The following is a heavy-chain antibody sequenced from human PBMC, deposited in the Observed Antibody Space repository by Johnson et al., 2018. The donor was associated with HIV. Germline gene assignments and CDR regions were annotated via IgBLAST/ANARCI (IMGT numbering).Heavy chain of an antibody. CDR2: ISYEGSNK. D-gene: IGHD5-24*01. V-gene: IGHV3-30*04. Sequence: VQLVESGGGVVQPGRSLRLSCAASGFTFSSYAMHWVRQAPGKGLAWVAVISYEGSNKYYADSVKDRFTISRDNSKNTLYLQMNSLRAEDTAVYYCARGVEMATIRDVGDAFDIWGQGTMVTVSS. CDR1: GFTFSSYA. CDR3: ARGVEMATIRDVGDAFDI. J-gene: IGHJ3*02.